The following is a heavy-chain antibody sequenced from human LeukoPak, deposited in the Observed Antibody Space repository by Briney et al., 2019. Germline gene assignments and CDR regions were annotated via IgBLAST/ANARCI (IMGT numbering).Heavy chain of an antibody. V-gene: IGHV3-48*03. D-gene: IGHD5-12*01. CDR3: ARGSYTGFDLYFDY. Sequence: PGGSLRLSCATSGFSFSTQEMTWVRQAPGKGREWVSYISSNSRTIYYADSVKGRFTISRDNTRNSVFLQLNSLRVEDTGFYYCARGSYTGFDLYFDYWGQGTLVTVSS. CDR1: GFSFSTQE. CDR2: ISSNSRTI. J-gene: IGHJ4*02.